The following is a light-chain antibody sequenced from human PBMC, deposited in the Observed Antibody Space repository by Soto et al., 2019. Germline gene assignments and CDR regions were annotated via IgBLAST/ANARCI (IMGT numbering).Light chain of an antibody. V-gene: IGKV1-39*01. CDR3: QHSYSGPPT. J-gene: IGKJ2*01. CDR1: QRIRTS. Sequence: DVQMTQSPSSLSASVGDRVTITCRASQRIRTSLNWYQQKPGKAPKFLIYDASSLQSGVPSRCSGSGAGTDFPLTISHLQPEDVATYYCQHSYSGPPTFGQGTKLEI. CDR2: DAS.